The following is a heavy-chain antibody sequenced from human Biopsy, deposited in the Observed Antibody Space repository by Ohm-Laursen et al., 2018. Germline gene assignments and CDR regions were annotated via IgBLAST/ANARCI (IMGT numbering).Heavy chain of an antibody. D-gene: IGHD2-8*02. CDR1: GFTFSRYA. CDR2: ISGSGRT. V-gene: IGHV3-23*01. Sequence: SLRLSCTASGFTFSRYAMSWVRQAPGKGLEWVSAISGSGRTYYADSVKGRFTISRDNSKNTLVLQLSSLRAEDPAEYHLAKDRGLNLLAWFDPWGQGTLVTVSS. J-gene: IGHJ5*01. CDR3: AKDRGLNLLAWFDP.